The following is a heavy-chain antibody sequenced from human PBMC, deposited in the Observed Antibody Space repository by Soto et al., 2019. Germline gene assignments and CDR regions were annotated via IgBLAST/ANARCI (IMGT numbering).Heavy chain of an antibody. CDR1: GGSISSYY. D-gene: IGHD3-9*01. J-gene: IGHJ6*02. Sequence: SETLSLTCTVSGGSISSYYWSWIRQPPGKGLEWIGYIYYSGSTNYNPSLKGRVTISVDTSKDQFSLKLSSVTAADTAVYYCARANILTAYSDYYYYYGMDVWGQGTTVTVSS. CDR2: IYYSGST. CDR3: ARANILTAYSDYYYYYGMDV. V-gene: IGHV4-59*01.